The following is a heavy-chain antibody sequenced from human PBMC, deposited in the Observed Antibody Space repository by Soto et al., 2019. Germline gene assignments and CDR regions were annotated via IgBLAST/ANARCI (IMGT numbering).Heavy chain of an antibody. J-gene: IGHJ4*02. CDR3: ATRPPGDTWVPYFDY. CDR1: GDSISGYY. CDR2: IFGSGTT. Sequence: PSETLSLTCTVSGDSISGYYWSWIRQPPGKGPERIGYIFGSGTTNYESSLKSRVIMSLDTSKNQFSLKLTSVTAGDSAMYYCATRPPGDTWVPYFDYWGQGILVTVSS. V-gene: IGHV4-59*01. D-gene: IGHD3-10*01.